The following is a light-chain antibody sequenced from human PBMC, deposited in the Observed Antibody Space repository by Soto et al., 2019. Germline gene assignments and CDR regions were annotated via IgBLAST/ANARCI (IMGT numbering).Light chain of an antibody. Sequence: EIVMTQSPATLSVSPGERATLSCRASQSVSSNLAWYQQKPGQAPRLLIYGASTRATGIPARFSGSGSGTEFNLTIRSLQSEDFAGYYCQQYNNWPPWTFGPGTKVEIK. CDR2: GAS. CDR3: QQYNNWPPWT. J-gene: IGKJ1*01. CDR1: QSVSSN. V-gene: IGKV3-15*01.